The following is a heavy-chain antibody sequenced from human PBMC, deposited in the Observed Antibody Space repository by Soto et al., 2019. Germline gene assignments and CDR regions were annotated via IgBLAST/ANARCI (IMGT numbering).Heavy chain of an antibody. CDR1: GFIFGTYA. J-gene: IGHJ4*02. Sequence: GGSLRLSCAASGFIFGTYAMNWVRQAPGKGLEWVSSLSTSGVSTYYADSVKGRFTISGDNSKNTLYLQMNSLRAEDTAVYYCAKVGGPALVRYYFDYWGQGTLVTVSS. D-gene: IGHD2-15*01. CDR2: LSTSGVST. V-gene: IGHV3-23*01. CDR3: AKVGGPALVRYYFDY.